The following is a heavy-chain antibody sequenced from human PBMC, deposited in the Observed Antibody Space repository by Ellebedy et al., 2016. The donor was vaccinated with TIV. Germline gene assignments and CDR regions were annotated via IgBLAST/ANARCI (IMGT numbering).Heavy chain of an antibody. CDR1: GNTFSSYN. Sequence: GGSLRLSCAASGNTFSSYNMNWVRQAQGNGLQWVSYIRTTSSNIYYADSVKGRFTISRDNAKNSLTLQMDSLRDEDTAVYYCVRDGGRDGYTYWYFDLWGRGTLVTVSS. V-gene: IGHV3-48*02. J-gene: IGHJ2*01. CDR2: IRTTSSNI. CDR3: VRDGGRDGYTYWYFDL. D-gene: IGHD5-24*01.